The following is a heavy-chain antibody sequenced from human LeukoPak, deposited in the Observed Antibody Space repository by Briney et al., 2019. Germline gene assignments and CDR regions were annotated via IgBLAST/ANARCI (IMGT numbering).Heavy chain of an antibody. J-gene: IGHJ5*02. CDR2: INPNSGGT. CDR1: GYTFTGYY. Sequence: ASVKVSCKASGYTFTGYYMHWVRQAPGQGLEWMGRINPNSGGTNYAQKFQGRVTMTRDTSISTAYMELSRLRSDDTAVYYCARGPITMVRGVILYWFDPWGQGTLVTVSS. V-gene: IGHV1-2*06. D-gene: IGHD3-10*01. CDR3: ARGPITMVRGVILYWFDP.